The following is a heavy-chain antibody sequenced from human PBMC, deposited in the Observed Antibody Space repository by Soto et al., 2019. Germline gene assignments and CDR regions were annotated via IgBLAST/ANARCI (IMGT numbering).Heavy chain of an antibody. V-gene: IGHV3-74*01. CDR3: VRDFGEVGSTAVFDI. D-gene: IGHD3-10*01. CDR1: RFTFNIYW. J-gene: IGHJ3*02. CDR2: INSDGSNT. Sequence: VGSLRLSCAASRFTFNIYWMHWVRQAPGKGLVWVSRINSDGSNTTYADSVKGRFTISRDNAKNTLYLQMNSLRAEDTGVYYCVRDFGEVGSTAVFDIWGLGTMVTVSS.